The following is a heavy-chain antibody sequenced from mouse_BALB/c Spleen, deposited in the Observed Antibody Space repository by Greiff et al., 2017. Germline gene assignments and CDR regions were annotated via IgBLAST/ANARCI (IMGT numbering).Heavy chain of an antibody. D-gene: IGHD3-1*01. V-gene: IGHV3-8*02. Sequence: EVKVEESGPSLVKPSQTLSLTCSVTGDSITSGYWNWIRKFPGNKLEYMGYISYSGSTYYNPSLKSRISITRDTSKNQYYLQLNSVTTEDTATYYCARGGLPAWFAYWGQGTLVTVSA. J-gene: IGHJ3*01. CDR1: GDSITSGY. CDR2: ISYSGST. CDR3: ARGGLPAWFAY.